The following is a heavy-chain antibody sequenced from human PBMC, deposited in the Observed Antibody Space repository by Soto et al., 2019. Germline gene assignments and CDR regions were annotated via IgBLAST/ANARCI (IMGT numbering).Heavy chain of an antibody. CDR2: TYYRSKWYN. CDR3: AREEDDYGYFYYYMDV. V-gene: IGHV6-1*01. J-gene: IGHJ6*03. Sequence: SQTLSLTCAISGDSVSSNSAAWNWIRQSPSKGLEWLGRTYYRSKWYNDYALSVKSRITINPDTSKNQFSLQLNSVTPEDTAVFYCAREEDDYGYFYYYMDVWGKGTTVTVSS. CDR1: GDSVSSNSAA. D-gene: IGHD4-17*01.